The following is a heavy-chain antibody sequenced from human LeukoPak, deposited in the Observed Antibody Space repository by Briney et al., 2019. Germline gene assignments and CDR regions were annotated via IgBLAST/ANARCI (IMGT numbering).Heavy chain of an antibody. CDR2: IHHSGST. V-gene: IGHV4-34*01. J-gene: IGHJ4*02. CDR3: ARDGYSGNDGL. CDR1: GGSFSGYY. D-gene: IGHD5-12*01. Sequence: SETLSLTCAVYGGSFSGYYWSWIRQPPGKGLECIGEIHHSGSTNYNPSLKSRVTLSVDTSKNQFSLKLSSVTAADTAVYYCARDGYSGNDGLWGQGTLVTVSS.